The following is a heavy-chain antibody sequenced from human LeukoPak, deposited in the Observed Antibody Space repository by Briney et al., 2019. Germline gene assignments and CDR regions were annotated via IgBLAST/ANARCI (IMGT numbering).Heavy chain of an antibody. CDR3: ARASEYKYWFDP. CDR2: IYYSGST. V-gene: IGHV4-59*01. Sequence: PSETLSLTCTVSGGSISSYYWSWIRQPPGKGLEWIGYIYYSGSTNYNPSLKSRVTISVDTSKNQFSLKLSSVTAADTAVYYCARASEYKYWFDPWGQGTLVTVSS. J-gene: IGHJ5*02. CDR1: GGSISSYY. D-gene: IGHD6-6*01.